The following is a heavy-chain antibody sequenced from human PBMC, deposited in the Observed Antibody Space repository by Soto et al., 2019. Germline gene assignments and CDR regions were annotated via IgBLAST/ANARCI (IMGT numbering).Heavy chain of an antibody. D-gene: IGHD3-22*01. CDR1: GGSFSGYY. Sequence: SETLSLTCAVYGGSFSGYYWSWIRQPPGKGLEWIGEINHSGSTNYNPSLKSRVTISVDTSKNQFSLKLSSVTAADTAVYYCARGHYYYDSSGYYHPPDYWGQGTLVTVSS. CDR3: ARGHYYYDSSGYYHPPDY. CDR2: INHSGST. V-gene: IGHV4-34*01. J-gene: IGHJ4*02.